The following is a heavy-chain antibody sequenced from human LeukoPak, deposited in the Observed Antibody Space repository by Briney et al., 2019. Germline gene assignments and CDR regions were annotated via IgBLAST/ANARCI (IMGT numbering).Heavy chain of an antibody. V-gene: IGHV5-51*01. CDR2: IYPGDSDT. J-gene: IGHJ6*03. D-gene: IGHD5-24*01. CDR3: VRIAAPAQLHYIAV. CDR1: GDSFTSYW. Sequence: GEALKSSCYGSGDSFTSYWIGWVRRMPGKGREWRGIIYPGDSDTRYSPSFQGQVTISADKSIITAFLQWNSLKASDTAMYYCVRIAAPAQLHYIAVWGKGTTPTVSS.